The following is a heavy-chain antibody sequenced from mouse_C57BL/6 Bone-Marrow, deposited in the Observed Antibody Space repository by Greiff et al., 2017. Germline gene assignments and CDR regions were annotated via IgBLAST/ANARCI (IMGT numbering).Heavy chain of an antibody. CDR2: ISYDGSN. V-gene: IGHV3-6*01. J-gene: IGHJ2*01. Sequence: EVQRVESGPGLVKPSQSLSLTCPVTCYPITWGYYWHWIRPFPGNKLEWIGYISYDGSNNYNPSLKNRISITRDTSKNQFFLKLNSVTTEDTDTSDCARVNNYGSSYYFDYWGQGTTLTVSS. CDR1: CYPITWGYY. CDR3: ARVNNYGSSYYFDY. D-gene: IGHD1-1*01.